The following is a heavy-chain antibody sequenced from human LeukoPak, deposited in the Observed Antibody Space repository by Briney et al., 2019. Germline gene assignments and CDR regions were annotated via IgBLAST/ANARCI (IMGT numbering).Heavy chain of an antibody. V-gene: IGHV1-2*02. CDR3: ARGRRIAAAGQNWFDP. J-gene: IGHJ5*02. CDR2: INPNSSGT. Sequence: GASVKVSCTTSGYTFTRHGVAWVRQAPGQGLEWMGWINPNSSGTNYAQKFQGRVTMTRDTSISTAYMELSRLRSDDTAVYYCARGRRIAAAGQNWFDPWGQGTLVTVSS. D-gene: IGHD6-13*01. CDR1: GYTFTRHG.